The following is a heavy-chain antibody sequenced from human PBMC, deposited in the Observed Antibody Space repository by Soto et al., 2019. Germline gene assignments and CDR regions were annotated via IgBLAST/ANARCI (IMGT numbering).Heavy chain of an antibody. CDR2: IGTAGDT. CDR1: GFTFSSYD. CDR3: ARGPRGRLWSHYYYYGMDV. V-gene: IGHV3-13*01. D-gene: IGHD2-21*01. Sequence: WGSLRLSCASSGFTFSSYDMHWVRQATGKGLEWVSAIGTAGDTYYPGSVKGRFTISRENAKNSLYLQMNSLRAGDTAVYYCARGPRGRLWSHYYYYGMDVWGQGTTVTVSS. J-gene: IGHJ6*02.